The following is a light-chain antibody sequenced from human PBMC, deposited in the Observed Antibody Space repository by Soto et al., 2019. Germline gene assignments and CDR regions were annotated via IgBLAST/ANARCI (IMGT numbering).Light chain of an antibody. J-gene: IGKJ1*01. V-gene: IGKV3-20*01. CDR1: QSVDTTF. CDR3: QQYRSSLT. Sequence: EIVLTQSPGSLSLSPGQRATLSCRASQSVDTTFFAWYQKKPGQAPRLLIYGASKRATGIPDRFSGSGSGTDFTLIISILEPEDFAVYYWQQYRSSLTFGQGTKVEIK. CDR2: GAS.